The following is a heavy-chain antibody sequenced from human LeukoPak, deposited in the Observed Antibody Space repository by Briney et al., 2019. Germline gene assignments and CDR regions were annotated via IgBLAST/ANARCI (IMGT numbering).Heavy chain of an antibody. CDR1: GFTFSSYA. D-gene: IGHD3-22*01. CDR3: AKDYYDSSGYYVVYYYYYMDV. V-gene: IGHV3-23*01. Sequence: PGGSLRLSCAASGFTFSSYAMSWVRQAPGKGLEWVSAISGSGGSTYYADSVKGRFTISRDNSKNTLYLQTNSLRAEDTAVYYCAKDYYDSSGYYVVYYYYYMDVWGKGTTVTVSS. J-gene: IGHJ6*03. CDR2: ISGSGGST.